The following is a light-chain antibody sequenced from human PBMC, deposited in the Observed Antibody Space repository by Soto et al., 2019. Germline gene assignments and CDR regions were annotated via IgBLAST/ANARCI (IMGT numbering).Light chain of an antibody. CDR1: QSVHNN. Sequence: EVVMTQSPATLSVSPGDRATLSCRASQSVHNNLAWYQQKPGQAPRLLIFDTSTRATDIPIRFTGGGSGTEFTLTISRLQSEGSAVYYCQQDEIWPLTFGGGTRVEGK. J-gene: IGKJ4*01. CDR3: QQDEIWPLT. CDR2: DTS. V-gene: IGKV3-15*01.